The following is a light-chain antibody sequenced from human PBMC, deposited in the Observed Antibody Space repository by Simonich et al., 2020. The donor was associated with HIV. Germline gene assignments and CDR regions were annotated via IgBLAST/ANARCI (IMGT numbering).Light chain of an antibody. Sequence: HSALTQPASVSGSPGQSITISCTGTSSDVGDYNYVSWYQQHPGKAPKLMIYDVSKRPSGVSNRFSGSKSGNTASLTISGLQAEDEADYYCSSSTSSSTLGFGGGTKVTVL. J-gene: IGLJ3*02. V-gene: IGLV2-14*01. CDR2: DVS. CDR1: SSDVGDYNY. CDR3: SSSTSSSTLG.